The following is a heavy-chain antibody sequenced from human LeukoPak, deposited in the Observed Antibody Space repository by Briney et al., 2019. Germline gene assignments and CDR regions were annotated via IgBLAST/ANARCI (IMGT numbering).Heavy chain of an antibody. Sequence: SGTLSLTCTASADFISSGNYYWTWIRQPAGKGLEWIESIDTSETFKYKSSLKSRVTISADTSKNEFSLKLSSVTAADTAVYYCASGPFDLRYYYYYIYVWGKGTTVTVSS. CDR1: ADFISSGNYY. J-gene: IGHJ6*03. D-gene: IGHD3-9*01. CDR3: ASGPFDLRYYYYYIYV. V-gene: IGHV4-61*02. CDR2: IDTSETF.